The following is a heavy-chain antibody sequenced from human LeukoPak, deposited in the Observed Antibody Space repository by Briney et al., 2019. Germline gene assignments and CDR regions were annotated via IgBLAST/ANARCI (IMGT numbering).Heavy chain of an antibody. CDR2: IIPIFGTA. CDR3: AREAGYCSGGSCLDY. D-gene: IGHD2-15*01. Sequence: GASVNVSCKASGYTFTSYGISWVRQAPGQGLEWMGGIIPIFGTANYAQKFQGRVTITADESTSTAYMELSSLRSEDTAVYYCAREAGYCSGGSCLDYWGQGTLVTVSS. J-gene: IGHJ4*02. V-gene: IGHV1-69*13. CDR1: GYTFTSYG.